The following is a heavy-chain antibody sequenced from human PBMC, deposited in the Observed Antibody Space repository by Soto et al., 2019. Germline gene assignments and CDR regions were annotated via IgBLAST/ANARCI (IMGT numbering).Heavy chain of an antibody. CDR1: CGSICSSSYY. Sequence: SVTLFLTCTVSCGSICSSSYYWGLIRQPPGKGLEWIGSIYYSGSTYYNPSLKSRVTISVDTSKNQFSLKLSSATAADTAVYYCARRVSSSWYLGYYYYMDVWGKGTTVT. J-gene: IGHJ6*03. D-gene: IGHD6-13*01. V-gene: IGHV4-39*01. CDR2: IYYSGST. CDR3: ARRVSSSWYLGYYYYMDV.